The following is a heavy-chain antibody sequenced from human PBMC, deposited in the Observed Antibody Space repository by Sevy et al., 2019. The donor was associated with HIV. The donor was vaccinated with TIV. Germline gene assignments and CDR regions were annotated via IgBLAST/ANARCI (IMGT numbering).Heavy chain of an antibody. D-gene: IGHD6-19*01. CDR1: GFTFSSYSMN. Sequence: GSLRLSCAASGFTFSSYSMNWVRQAPGKGLEWIGSIYNGGTTYYNPSLKTRLTVSVDTSKNQFSLKLSSVTAADTAVYYCARVPQWLGPSFDSWGQGTLVTVSS. J-gene: IGHJ4*02. CDR3: ARVPQWLGPSFDS. CDR2: IYNGGTT. V-gene: IGHV4-59*05.